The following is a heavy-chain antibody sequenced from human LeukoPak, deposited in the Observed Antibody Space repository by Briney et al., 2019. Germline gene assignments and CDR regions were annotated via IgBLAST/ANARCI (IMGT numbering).Heavy chain of an antibody. Sequence: SETLSLTCTVSGGSISSYYWSWIRQPPGKGLEWIGYIYYSGSTNYNPSLKSRVTISVDTSKNQFSLNLTSVTAADTAVYYCASIQLGGFDYWGQGTLVTVSS. CDR3: ASIQLGGFDY. J-gene: IGHJ4*02. V-gene: IGHV4-59*12. CDR1: GGSISSYY. D-gene: IGHD5-18*01. CDR2: IYYSGST.